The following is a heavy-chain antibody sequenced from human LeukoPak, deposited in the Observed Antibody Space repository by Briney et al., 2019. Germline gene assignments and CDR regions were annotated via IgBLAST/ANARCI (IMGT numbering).Heavy chain of an antibody. CDR2: IKQDGSEK. D-gene: IGHD3-22*01. V-gene: IGHV3-7*03. J-gene: IGHJ4*02. Sequence: GGSLRLSCAASGFTFSSYWMSWVRQAPGKGLEWVANIKQDGSEKYYVDSVKGRFTISRDNAKNSLYLQMNSLRAEDTAVYYCAKSRGYYYDSSGYLDGFDYWGQGTLVTVSS. CDR1: GFTFSSYW. CDR3: AKSRGYYYDSSGYLDGFDY.